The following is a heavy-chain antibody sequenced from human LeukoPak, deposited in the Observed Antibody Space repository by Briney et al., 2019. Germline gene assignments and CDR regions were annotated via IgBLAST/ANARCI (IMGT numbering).Heavy chain of an antibody. V-gene: IGHV3-21*01. CDR2: ISSSSSYI. J-gene: IGHJ4*02. CDR1: GFTFSSYS. D-gene: IGHD3-3*01. CDR3: ARDRDVTIFGVVITNTFDY. Sequence: GGSLRLSCAASGFTFSSYSMNWVRQAPGKGLEWVSSISSSSSYIYYADSVKGRFTISRDNAKNSLYLQMNSLRAEDTAVYYCARDRDVTIFGVVITNTFDYWGQGTLVTVSS.